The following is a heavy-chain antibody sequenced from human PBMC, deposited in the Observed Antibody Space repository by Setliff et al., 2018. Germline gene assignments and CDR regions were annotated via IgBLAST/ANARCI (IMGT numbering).Heavy chain of an antibody. CDR3: ARIGHFDFWRSFGVGAFDL. CDR2: IYYSGKT. D-gene: IGHD3-3*01. J-gene: IGHJ3*01. Sequence: PSETLSLTCSVSGASVSNVNYYWGWIRQPPGKGLEWVASIYYSGKTYSNPSFKSRVTMSLDKSKNQFSLKLASVTAADTALYYCARIGHFDFWRSFGVGAFDLWGHGSVVTVS. V-gene: IGHV4-39*01. CDR1: GASVSNVNYY.